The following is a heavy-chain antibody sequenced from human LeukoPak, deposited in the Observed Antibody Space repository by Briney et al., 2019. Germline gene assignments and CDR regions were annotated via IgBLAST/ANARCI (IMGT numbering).Heavy chain of an antibody. Sequence: GGSLRLSCAASGFTFSSYGMHWVRQAPGKGLEWVAVISYDGSNKYYADSVKGRFTISRDNAKNSLYLQMNSLGAEDTAVYYCARAHTAMVMAVGYWGQGALVTVSS. J-gene: IGHJ4*02. D-gene: IGHD5-18*01. CDR1: GFTFSSYG. V-gene: IGHV3-30*03. CDR2: ISYDGSNK. CDR3: ARAHTAMVMAVGY.